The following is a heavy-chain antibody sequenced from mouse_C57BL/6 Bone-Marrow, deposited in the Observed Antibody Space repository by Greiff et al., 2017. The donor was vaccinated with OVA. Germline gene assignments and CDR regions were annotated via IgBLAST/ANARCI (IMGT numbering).Heavy chain of an antibody. J-gene: IGHJ1*03. Sequence: VQLQESGPGLVAPSQSLSLTCTVSGFSLTSYGLDWVRQPPGKGLEWLGVIWGGGSTNSTSALMSRLSICKDNLNSKDFLKINSLQTDDTATYYCAFTTVVATEWYFDVGCRGTTTTVSS. V-gene: IGHV2-9*01. D-gene: IGHD1-1*01. CDR2: IWGGGST. CDR1: GFSLTSYG. CDR3: AFTTVVATEWYFDV.